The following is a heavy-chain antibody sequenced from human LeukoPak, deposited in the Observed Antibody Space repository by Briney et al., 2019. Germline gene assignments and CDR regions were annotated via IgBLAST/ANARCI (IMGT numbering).Heavy chain of an antibody. J-gene: IGHJ6*02. Sequence: SVKVSCKASGGTFSSYAISWVRQAPGQGLEWMGGIIPIFGTANYAQKFQGRVSITADESTSTAYMELSSLRSEDTAVYYCARDLRTMVRGHYYYGMDVWGQGTTVTVSS. D-gene: IGHD3-10*01. CDR3: ARDLRTMVRGHYYYGMDV. CDR2: IIPIFGTA. V-gene: IGHV1-69*13. CDR1: GGTFSSYA.